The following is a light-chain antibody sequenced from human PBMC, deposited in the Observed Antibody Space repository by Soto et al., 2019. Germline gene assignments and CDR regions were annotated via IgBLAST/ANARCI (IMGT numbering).Light chain of an antibody. Sequence: MTKSPATVSVSPGERATLSCRAGQGVTTNFAWDQQKSGPSPRLLIYDVCIRAPGVPARFSGAGSETDFTLTISGLQSEDSAVYFCPQYDNWTFSFG. CDR1: QGVTTN. CDR3: PQYDNWTFS. V-gene: IGKV3-15*01. J-gene: IGKJ2*01. CDR2: DVC.